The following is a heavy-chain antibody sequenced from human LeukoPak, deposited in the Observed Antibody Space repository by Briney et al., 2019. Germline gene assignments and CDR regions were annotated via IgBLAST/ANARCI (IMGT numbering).Heavy chain of an antibody. D-gene: IGHD3-10*01. J-gene: IGHJ5*02. Sequence: SETLSLTCAVYGGSFSGYYWSWIRQLPGKGLEWIGEINHSGSTNYNPSLKSRVTISVDTSKNQFSLKLSSVTAADTAVYYCTVRPRITMVRGVYGLAWGQGTLVTVSS. CDR1: GGSFSGYY. CDR3: TVRPRITMVRGVYGLA. V-gene: IGHV4-34*01. CDR2: INHSGST.